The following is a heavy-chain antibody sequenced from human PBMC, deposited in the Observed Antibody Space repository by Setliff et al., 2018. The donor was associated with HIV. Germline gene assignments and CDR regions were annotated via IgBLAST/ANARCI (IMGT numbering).Heavy chain of an antibody. CDR1: GYSFTGYW. D-gene: IGHD5-12*01. CDR2: IYPADSDT. J-gene: IGHJ4*02. CDR3: VSGPSIGVYEGLAY. V-gene: IGHV5-51*01. Sequence: GESLKISCKASGYSFTGYWVGWVRQMPGKGLEWMGIIYPADSDTRYWPSFEGQVTISADKSISTAYLQWSSLKASDTAVYYCVSGPSIGVYEGLAYWGQGTLVTVS.